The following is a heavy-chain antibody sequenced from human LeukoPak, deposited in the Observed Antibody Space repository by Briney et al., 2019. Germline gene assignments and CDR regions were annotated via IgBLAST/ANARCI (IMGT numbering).Heavy chain of an antibody. CDR3: ASNNDYGDYVFDY. CDR2: IYYSGST. V-gene: IGHV4-59*01. Sequence: WETLSLTCTVSGGSISSYYWSWIRQPPGKGLEWIGYIYYSGSTNYNPSLKSRVTISVDTSKNQFSLKLSSVTAADTAVYYCASNNDYGDYVFDYWGQGTLVAVSS. CDR1: GGSISSYY. J-gene: IGHJ4*02. D-gene: IGHD4-17*01.